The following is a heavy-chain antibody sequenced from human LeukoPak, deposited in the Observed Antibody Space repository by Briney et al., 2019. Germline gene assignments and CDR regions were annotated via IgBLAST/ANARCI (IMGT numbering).Heavy chain of an antibody. J-gene: IGHJ3*02. D-gene: IGHD3-16*01. V-gene: IGHV3-72*01. CDR1: GVTLSDHY. CDR3: ARDGGEGDNSAFDI. CDR2: TRNKARGYTT. Sequence: GGSLRLSCAASGVTLSDHYMDWVRQAPGKGLEGVGRTRNKARGYTTEYAASVKGRFTISRDDSKTSLYLQMNSLKTEDTAVYFCARDGGEGDNSAFDIWGQGTVVTVSS.